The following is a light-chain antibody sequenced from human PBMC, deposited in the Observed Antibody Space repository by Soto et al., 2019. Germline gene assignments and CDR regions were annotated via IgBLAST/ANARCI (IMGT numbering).Light chain of an antibody. Sequence: QSALTQPASVSGSPGQSITISCTGTSSDVGGYNYVSWYQQHPGKAPKLMIYDVNTRPSGVSNRFSGSKSGNTASLTISGLQAEDEADYYCSSSTNSDTRVFGGGTQLTVL. CDR2: DVN. CDR1: SSDVGGYNY. J-gene: IGLJ2*01. CDR3: SSSTNSDTRV. V-gene: IGLV2-14*03.